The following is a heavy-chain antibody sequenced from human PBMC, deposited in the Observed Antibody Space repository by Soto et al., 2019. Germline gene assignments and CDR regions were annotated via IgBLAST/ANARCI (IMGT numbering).Heavy chain of an antibody. D-gene: IGHD2-15*01. V-gene: IGHV4-59*01. J-gene: IGHJ5*02. CDR1: GGSISSYY. Sequence: SETLSLTCTVSGGSISSYYWSWIRQPPGKGLEWIGYIYYSGSTNYNPSLKSRVTISVDTSKNQSSLKLSSVTAADTAVYYCARMGVVVVAATENWFDPWGQGTLVTVSS. CDR3: ARMGVVVVAATENWFDP. CDR2: IYYSGST.